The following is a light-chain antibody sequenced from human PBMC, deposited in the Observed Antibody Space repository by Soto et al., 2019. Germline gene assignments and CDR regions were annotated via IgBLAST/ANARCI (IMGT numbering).Light chain of an antibody. CDR3: SSYTSSSTFPCV. V-gene: IGLV2-14*03. J-gene: IGLJ1*01. CDR1: SSDVGGYNY. Sequence: QSVLTQPAPVSGSPGQSITISCTGTSSDVGGYNYVSWYQQHSGKAPKVMIYDVSDRPSGVSNRFSGSKSGNTASLTISGLQAEDEADYYCSSYTSSSTFPCVFGTGTKVTV. CDR2: DVS.